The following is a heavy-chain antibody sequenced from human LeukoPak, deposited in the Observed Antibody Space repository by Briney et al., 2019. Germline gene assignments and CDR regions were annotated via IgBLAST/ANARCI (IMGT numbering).Heavy chain of an antibody. CDR1: GYTFTSYG. Sequence: ASVKVFCKASGYTFTSYGISWVRQAPGQGLEWMGWISAYNGNTNYAQKLQGRVTMTTDTSTSTAYMELRSLRSDDTAVYYCARDPIRYFDWLLSDYYYMDVWGKGTTVTISS. J-gene: IGHJ6*03. V-gene: IGHV1-18*01. D-gene: IGHD3-9*01. CDR3: ARDPIRYFDWLLSDYYYMDV. CDR2: ISAYNGNT.